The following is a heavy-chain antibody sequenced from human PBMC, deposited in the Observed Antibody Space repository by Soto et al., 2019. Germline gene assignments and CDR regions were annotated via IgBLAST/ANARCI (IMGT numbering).Heavy chain of an antibody. V-gene: IGHV5-10-1*01. Sequence: PGQSLQVSSNGAGYSFTSYWISGVRQMPGKGLEWMGRIDPSDSYTSYSPSFQGHVTISADKSISTAYLQWSSLKASDTAMYYCARPNIAAAGTAAFDYWGQGTLVTVSS. D-gene: IGHD6-13*01. CDR2: IDPSDSYT. CDR1: GYSFTSYW. CDR3: ARPNIAAAGTAAFDY. J-gene: IGHJ4*02.